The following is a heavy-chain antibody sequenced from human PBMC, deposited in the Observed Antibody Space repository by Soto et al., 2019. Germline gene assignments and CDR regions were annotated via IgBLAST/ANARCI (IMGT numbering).Heavy chain of an antibody. CDR1: GYTFTSYY. Sequence: AAVKVSCKASGYTFTSYYMHWVRQAPGQGLEWMGIINPSGGSTSYAQKFQGRVTMTRDTSTSTVYMELSSLRSEDTAVYYCARDMRYSSDSHYYYYGMDVWGQGTTVTVSS. CDR2: INPSGGST. J-gene: IGHJ6*02. CDR3: ARDMRYSSDSHYYYYGMDV. D-gene: IGHD6-19*01. V-gene: IGHV1-46*01.